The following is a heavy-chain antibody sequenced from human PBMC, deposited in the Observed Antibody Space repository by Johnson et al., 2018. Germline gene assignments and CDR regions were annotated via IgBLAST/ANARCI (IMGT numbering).Heavy chain of an antibody. D-gene: IGHD6-13*01. CDR1: GFTFDDYA. V-gene: IGHV3-9*01. CDR3: AKDLYSSSYPPGMDV. CDR2: IRWNSGSI. J-gene: IGHJ6*02. Sequence: EVQLVESGGGLVQPGRSLRLSCAASGFTFDDYAMHWVRQAPGKGLEWVSGIRWNSGSIGYADSLKGRFPISRDNAKNSLYLQMNSLRAEDTALYYCAKDLYSSSYPPGMDVWGQGTTVTVSS.